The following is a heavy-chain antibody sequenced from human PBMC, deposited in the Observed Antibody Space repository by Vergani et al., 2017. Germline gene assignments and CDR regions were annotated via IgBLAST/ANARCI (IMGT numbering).Heavy chain of an antibody. CDR2: IDHTGRP. Sequence: QVQLQQWGGVLFKPSETLSLTCVVNGGSFTSYHWTWIRQSPGEGLEWVGDIDHTGRPDYNPSLKSRLTMSVDNSRNQFSLTLNSVTATDTAIYFCARVNTETNGHLYYDDYMDVWGQGTAVTVS. D-gene: IGHD4-11*01. J-gene: IGHJ6*03. CDR1: GGSFTSYH. CDR3: ARVNTETNGHLYYDDYMDV. V-gene: IGHV4-34*01.